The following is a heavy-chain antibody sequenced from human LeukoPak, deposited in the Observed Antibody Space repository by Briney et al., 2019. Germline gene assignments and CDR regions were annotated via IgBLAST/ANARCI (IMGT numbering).Heavy chain of an antibody. D-gene: IGHD3-16*01. CDR3: ARDLGGGLTPFNY. J-gene: IGHJ4*02. CDR1: GYSFTNSW. Sequence: GESLKISCQGFGYSFTNSWIGWVRQMPGKGLEWMGIIYPHDSDTRYSPSFQGQVTISADKSISTAYLQWSGLKASDTAMYYCARDLGGGLTPFNYWGQGTLVTVSS. V-gene: IGHV5-51*01. CDR2: IYPHDSDT.